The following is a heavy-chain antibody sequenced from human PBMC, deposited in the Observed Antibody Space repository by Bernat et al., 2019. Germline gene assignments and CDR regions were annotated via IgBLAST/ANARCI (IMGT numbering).Heavy chain of an antibody. CDR2: IWYDGSNK. V-gene: IGHV3-33*01. CDR1: GFTFSSYG. D-gene: IGHD3-9*01. J-gene: IGHJ3*02. CDR3: AREGLRYFDLWGAFDN. Sequence: QVQLVESGGGVVQPGRSLRLSCAASGFTFSSYGMHWVRQAPGKGLEWVAVIWYDGSNKYYADSVKGRFTISRDNSKNTLYLQMNSLRAEDTAVYYCAREGLRYFDLWGAFDNWGQGTMVTVSS.